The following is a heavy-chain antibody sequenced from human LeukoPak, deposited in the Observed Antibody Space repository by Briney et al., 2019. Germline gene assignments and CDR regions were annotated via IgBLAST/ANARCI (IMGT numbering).Heavy chain of an antibody. CDR1: GFTFSNYG. J-gene: IGHJ4*02. D-gene: IGHD6-19*01. V-gene: IGHV3-30*02. Sequence: PGGSLRLSCAASGFTFSNYGMQWVRQAPGKGLEWVAFIRYDGSNKYYEDSVKGRFTISRDNSKNTLYLQMNGLRAEDTAMYYCAKDYSSGWNLDYWGQGTLVTVSS. CDR3: AKDYSSGWNLDY. CDR2: IRYDGSNK.